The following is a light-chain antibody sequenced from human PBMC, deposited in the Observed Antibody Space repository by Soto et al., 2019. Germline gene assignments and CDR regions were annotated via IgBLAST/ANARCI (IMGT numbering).Light chain of an antibody. CDR3: QQYNHYWT. V-gene: IGKV1-5*03. J-gene: IGKJ1*01. CDR1: QSISYW. Sequence: DIQMTQSPSTLSASVGDRVTITCRASQSISYWFAWYQQKPGKAPNLLIYKASSLESGVPSRFSGSGSGTEFTLTISSLQPDDFATYYCQQYNHYWTFGQGTKVEIK. CDR2: KAS.